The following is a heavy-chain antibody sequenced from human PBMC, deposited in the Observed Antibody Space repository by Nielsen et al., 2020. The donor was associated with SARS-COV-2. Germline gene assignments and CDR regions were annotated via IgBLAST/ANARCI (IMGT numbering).Heavy chain of an antibody. V-gene: IGHV4-59*08. CDR3: ARHEYDFRGDYFDY. CDR2: IYYSGST. CDR1: GGSISSYY. J-gene: IGHJ4*02. Sequence: SETLSLTCTVSGGSISSYYWSWIRQPPGKGLEWIGYIYYSGSTNYNPSLKSRVTISVDTSKNQFSLKLSSVTAADTAVYYCARHEYDFRGDYFDYWGQGTLVTVSS. D-gene: IGHD3-3*01.